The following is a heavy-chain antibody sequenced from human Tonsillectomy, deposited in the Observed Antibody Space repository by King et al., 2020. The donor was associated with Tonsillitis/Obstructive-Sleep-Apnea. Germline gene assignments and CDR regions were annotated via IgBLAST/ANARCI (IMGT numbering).Heavy chain of an antibody. V-gene: IGHV4-59*08. CDR1: GGSISGNY. D-gene: IGHD1-1*01. J-gene: IGHJ3*02. CDR2: IYDSGNT. Sequence: QLQESGPGLVKPSETLSLMCSVSGGSISGNYWTWVRPPPGKRLEWIGYIYDSGNTNYNPSLKSRVTISINTSRKQFSLKLSSVTAADTAMYFCARHPRGATTLFAFDIWGRGTMVTVSS. CDR3: ARHPRGATTLFAFDI.